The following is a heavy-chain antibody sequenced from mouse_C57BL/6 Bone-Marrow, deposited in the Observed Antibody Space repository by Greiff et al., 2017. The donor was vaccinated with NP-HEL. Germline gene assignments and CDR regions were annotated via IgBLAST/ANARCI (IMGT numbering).Heavy chain of an antibody. Sequence: EVHLVESGGGLVQPGGSLKLSCAASGFTFSDYYMSWVRQTPETRLEWVAYISNGGGSTYYPDTVKGRFTISRDNAKNTLYLQMIRLKSEDTAMYYCARQDYYGSSWAYWGQGTLVTVSA. V-gene: IGHV5-12*01. CDR3: ARQDYYGSSWAY. J-gene: IGHJ3*01. D-gene: IGHD1-1*01. CDR2: ISNGGGST. CDR1: GFTFSDYY.